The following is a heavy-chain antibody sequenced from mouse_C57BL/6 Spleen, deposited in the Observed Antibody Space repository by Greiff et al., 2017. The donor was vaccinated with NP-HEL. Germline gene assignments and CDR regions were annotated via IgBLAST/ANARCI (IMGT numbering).Heavy chain of an antibody. J-gene: IGHJ4*01. CDR2: ISDGGSYT. Sequence: EVKLVESGGGLVKPGGSLKLSCAASGFTFSSYAMSWVRQTPEKRLEWVATISDGGSYTYYPDNVKGRFTISRDNAKNNLYLQMSHLKSEDTAMYYCARDYGRRNYAMDYWGQGTSVTVSS. D-gene: IGHD1-1*02. CDR1: GFTFSSYA. CDR3: ARDYGRRNYAMDY. V-gene: IGHV5-4*01.